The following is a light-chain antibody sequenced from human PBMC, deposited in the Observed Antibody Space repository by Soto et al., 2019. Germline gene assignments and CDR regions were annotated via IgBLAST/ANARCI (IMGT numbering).Light chain of an antibody. V-gene: IGKV3-20*01. J-gene: IGKJ4*01. CDR2: GAS. CDR3: QPCRTS. CDR1: QGVSSSY. Sequence: EIVLTQSPGTLSLSPGERATLSCRASQGVSSSYLAWYQQKPGQPPRLLIYGASSRATGIPDRFSGSGSGTNFTLTVTRLEPEDFAVYYCQPCRTSFGGGTKVEIK.